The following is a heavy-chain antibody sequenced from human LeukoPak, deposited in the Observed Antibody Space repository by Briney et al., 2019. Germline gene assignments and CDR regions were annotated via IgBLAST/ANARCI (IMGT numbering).Heavy chain of an antibody. Sequence: GGSLRLSCTASGFTFGDYAMSWFRQAPGKGLEWVSAISGSGGSAYYADFVKGRFTISRDNSKNTLYLQMNSLRAEDTAVYYCAKDRHNYDFWSGTQGDGYFQHWGQGTLVTVSS. V-gene: IGHV3-23*01. CDR3: AKDRHNYDFWSGTQGDGYFQH. D-gene: IGHD3-3*01. J-gene: IGHJ1*01. CDR1: GFTFGDYA. CDR2: ISGSGGSA.